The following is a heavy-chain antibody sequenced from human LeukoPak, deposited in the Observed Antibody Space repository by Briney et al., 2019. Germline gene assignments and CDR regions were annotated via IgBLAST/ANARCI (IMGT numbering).Heavy chain of an antibody. J-gene: IGHJ5*02. CDR2: IRYDGSNK. V-gene: IGHV3-30*02. CDR3: VKSRPYQPPLFDP. CDR1: GFTFSSYG. Sequence: GGSLRLSCAASGFTFSSYGMHWVRQAPGKGLEWVAFIRYDGSNKYYADSVKGRFTISRDNSKNTLYLQMNSLRAEDTAVYYCVKSRPYQPPLFDPWGQGTLVTVSS. D-gene: IGHD2-2*01.